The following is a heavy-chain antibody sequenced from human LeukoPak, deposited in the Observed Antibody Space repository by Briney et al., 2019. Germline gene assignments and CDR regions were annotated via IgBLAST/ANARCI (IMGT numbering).Heavy chain of an antibody. CDR2: IYSSGST. J-gene: IGHJ4*02. Sequence: SETLSLTCTVSGGSISSGSYYWSWIRQPAGKGLEWIGRIYSSGSTNYNPSLKSRVTISVKTSKNQFSLKLSSGTAADTAVYYCARVTGYMIEDYFDYWGQGTLVTVSS. CDR3: ARVTGYMIEDYFDY. V-gene: IGHV4-61*02. CDR1: GGSISSGSYY. D-gene: IGHD3-22*01.